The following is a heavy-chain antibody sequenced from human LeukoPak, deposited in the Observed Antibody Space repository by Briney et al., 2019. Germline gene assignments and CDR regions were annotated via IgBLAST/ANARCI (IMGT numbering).Heavy chain of an antibody. CDR3: ARALGYYYDSSGYRGNWFDP. Sequence: GASVKVSCKASGGTFSSYAVSWVRQAPGQGCEWMGGIIPIFGTANYAQKFQGRVTITTDESTSTAYMELSSLRSEDTAVYYCARALGYYYDSSGYRGNWFDPWGQGTLVTVSS. CDR1: GGTFSSYA. J-gene: IGHJ5*02. CDR2: IIPIFGTA. V-gene: IGHV1-69*05. D-gene: IGHD3-22*01.